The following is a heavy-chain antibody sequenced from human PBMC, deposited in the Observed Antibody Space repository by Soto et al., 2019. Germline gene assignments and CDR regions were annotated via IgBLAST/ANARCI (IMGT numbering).Heavy chain of an antibody. D-gene: IGHD5-12*01. CDR1: GYTFAAYY. V-gene: IGHV1-2*02. J-gene: IGHJ4*02. CDR3: ARDSGYSYGLPDH. Sequence: QVQLMQPGAEVKKPGASVKVSCKASGYTFAAYYIIWVRQAPGQGPEWMGWINPNGGETHYAQKFRDRVTLTTDTSISAAYMELSGLRSDDTALYYCARDSGYSYGLPDHWGQGTLVTVSS. CDR2: INPNGGET.